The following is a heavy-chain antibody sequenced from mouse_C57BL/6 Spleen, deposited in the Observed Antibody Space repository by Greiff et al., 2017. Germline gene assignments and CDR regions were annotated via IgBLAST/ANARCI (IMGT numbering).Heavy chain of an antibody. CDR2: INPNNGGT. D-gene: IGHD1-1*01. Sequence: EVQLQQSGPELVKPGASVKMSCKASGYTFTDYNMHWVKQSHGKSLEWIGYINPNNGGTSYNQKFKGKATLTVNKSSSTAYMELRSLTSEDSAVYYCARITTVVRGFAYWGQGTLVTVSA. V-gene: IGHV1-22*01. CDR3: ARITTVVRGFAY. J-gene: IGHJ3*01. CDR1: GYTFTDYN.